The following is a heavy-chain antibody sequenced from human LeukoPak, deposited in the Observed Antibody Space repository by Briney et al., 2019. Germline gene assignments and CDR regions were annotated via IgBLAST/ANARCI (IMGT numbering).Heavy chain of an antibody. D-gene: IGHD3-16*02. Sequence: RTGGSLRLSCAASGFTFSSYSMHWVRQAPGKGLEYVSAISSNGGSTYYANSVKGRFTISRDNSKNTLYLQMNSLRAEDTAVYYCAKERALGRLGGLSFGDAFDIWGQGTMVTVSS. J-gene: IGHJ3*02. CDR2: ISSNGGST. CDR1: GFTFSSYS. V-gene: IGHV3-64*01. CDR3: AKERALGRLGGLSFGDAFDI.